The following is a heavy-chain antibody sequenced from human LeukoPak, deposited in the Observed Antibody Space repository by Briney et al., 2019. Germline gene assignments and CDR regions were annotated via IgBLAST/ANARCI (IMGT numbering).Heavy chain of an antibody. CDR3: ATGGSYSY. Sequence: ASVKVSCKASGYTFTSYAMHWVRQAPGQRLEWMGWINAGNGNTKYSQEFQGRVTMTTDTSTSTAYMELRSLRSDDTAVYYCATGGSYSYWGQGTLVTVSS. J-gene: IGHJ4*02. V-gene: IGHV1-3*01. CDR2: INAGNGNT. CDR1: GYTFTSYA. D-gene: IGHD1-26*01.